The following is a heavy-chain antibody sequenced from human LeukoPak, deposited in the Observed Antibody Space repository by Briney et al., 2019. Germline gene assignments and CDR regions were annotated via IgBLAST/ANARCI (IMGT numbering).Heavy chain of an antibody. Sequence: GGSLRLSCAASGITFSSYAMHWVRQAPGKGLEWVAVISYDGSNKYYADSVKGRFTISRDNSKNTLYLQMNSLRAEDAAVYFCARDARYYDILTGYPLSDYWGQGTLVTVSS. CDR3: ARDARYYDILTGYPLSDY. CDR2: ISYDGSNK. V-gene: IGHV3-30-3*01. J-gene: IGHJ4*02. CDR1: GITFSSYA. D-gene: IGHD3-9*01.